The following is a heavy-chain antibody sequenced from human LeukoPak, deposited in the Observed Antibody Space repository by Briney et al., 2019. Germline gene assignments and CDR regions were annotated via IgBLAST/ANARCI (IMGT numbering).Heavy chain of an antibody. V-gene: IGHV3-53*01. D-gene: IGHD3-10*01. CDR3: ARATLKNMVRGLIMRRESRYYFDY. CDR2: IYSGGST. Sequence: GGSLRLSCAASGFTVSSNYMSWVRQAPGQGLEWVSVIYSGGSTYYADSVKGRFTISRDNSKSTLYIQMNSLGAEDTAVYYCARATLKNMVRGLIMRRESRYYFDYWGQGTLVTVSS. CDR1: GFTVSSNY. J-gene: IGHJ4*02.